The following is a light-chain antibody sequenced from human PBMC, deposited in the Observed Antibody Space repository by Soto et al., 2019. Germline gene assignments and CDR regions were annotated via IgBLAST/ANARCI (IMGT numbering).Light chain of an antibody. Sequence: EIVLKQSPDTLSLSPGERATLSCRASQSVRSNYLAWYQQKPGQAPRFLIYDASSRATGIPDRFSGGGSGTDFTLTICRLEPEDFAVYYCQQYGSTPLTFGGGTKV. CDR3: QQYGSTPLT. V-gene: IGKV3-20*01. CDR2: DAS. CDR1: QSVRSNY. J-gene: IGKJ4*01.